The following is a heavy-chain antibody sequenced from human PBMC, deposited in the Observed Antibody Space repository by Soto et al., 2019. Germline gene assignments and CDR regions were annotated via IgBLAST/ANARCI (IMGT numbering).Heavy chain of an antibody. CDR2: IYYSGST. Sequence: PSETLSLTCTVSGGSISSYYWSWIRQPPGKGLEWIGYIYYSGSTNYNPSLKSRVTISVDTSKNQFSLKLSSVTAADTAVYYCASRYSSRGFDTWGQGTLVTVSS. CDR3: ASRYSSRGFDT. J-gene: IGHJ5*02. D-gene: IGHD6-13*01. CDR1: GGSISSYY. V-gene: IGHV4-59*01.